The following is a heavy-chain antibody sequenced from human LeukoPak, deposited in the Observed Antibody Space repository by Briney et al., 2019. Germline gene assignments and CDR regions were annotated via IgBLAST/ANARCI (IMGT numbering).Heavy chain of an antibody. Sequence: GASVKVSCKASGYTFTSYYMHWVRQAPGQGLEWMGIINPSGGSTSYAQKFQGRVTMTRDTSTSTVYMELSSLRSEDTAVYYCARDPPHGGYYYASYYFDYWGQGTLVTVSS. J-gene: IGHJ4*02. V-gene: IGHV1-46*01. CDR2: INPSGGST. CDR3: ARDPPHGGYYYASYYFDY. D-gene: IGHD3-22*01. CDR1: GYTFTSYY.